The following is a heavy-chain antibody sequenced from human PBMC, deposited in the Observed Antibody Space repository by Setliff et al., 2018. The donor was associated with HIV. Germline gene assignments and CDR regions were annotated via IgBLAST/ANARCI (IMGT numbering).Heavy chain of an antibody. CDR2: ISDTGDYI. CDR1: AFTFNKYA. CDR3: ASPMFYDGTVV. Sequence: GGSLRLSCTASAFTFNKYAMAWVRQAPGKGLEWVSAISDTGDYIYYADSVKGRFTISRDNSADTVYLQMTGLRSEDTAVYYCASPMFYDGTVVWGQGTLVTVSS. J-gene: IGHJ4*02. V-gene: IGHV3-23*01. D-gene: IGHD1-1*01.